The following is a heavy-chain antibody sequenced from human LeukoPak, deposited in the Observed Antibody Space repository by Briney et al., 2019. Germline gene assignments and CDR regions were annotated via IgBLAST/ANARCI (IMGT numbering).Heavy chain of an antibody. D-gene: IGHD1-14*01. CDR1: GDSISSGSYY. J-gene: IGHJ6*03. Sequence: SETLSLTCSVSGDSISSGSYYWGWIRQPPGKGLEWIGSIYYSGSTYYKSSIKSRVIISLDTSKNQFSLRLSSVTAADTAVYYCARGRASNRYYYYYYYMDVWGKGTTVTVSS. V-gene: IGHV4-39*02. CDR2: IYYSGST. CDR3: ARGRASNRYYYYYYYMDV.